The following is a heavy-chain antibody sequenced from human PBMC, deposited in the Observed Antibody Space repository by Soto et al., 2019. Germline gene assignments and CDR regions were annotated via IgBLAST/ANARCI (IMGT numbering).Heavy chain of an antibody. V-gene: IGHV3-7*01. CDR1: GFSFNFYW. CDR3: ARDGLNGTGIDH. D-gene: IGHD1-26*01. CDR2: IKEDGNDQ. J-gene: IGHJ4*02. Sequence: EVQLVESGGGLVQPGGSLRLSCATSGFSFNFYWMSWVRQAPGKGLEWVANIKEDGNDQNYVASVKGRFTISRDNAKKSLFLQINSLRVEDTAVYYCARDGLNGTGIDHWGQGTLVTVSS.